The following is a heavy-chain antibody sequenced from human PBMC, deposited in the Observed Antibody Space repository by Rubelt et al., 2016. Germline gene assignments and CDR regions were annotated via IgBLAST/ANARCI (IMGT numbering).Heavy chain of an antibody. CDR2: IHGGNGNT. V-gene: IGHV1-3*01. CDR1: GYTFPSYA. Sequence: QVQLVQSGAEVKKPGASVKVSCKASGYTFPSYAIHLVRQGPGQRLAWMGWIHGGNGNTKYSQKFQGRVTITRDTSASTAYMELSSLRSEDTAVYYCARDQLALYAFDIWGQGTMVTVSS. D-gene: IGHD1-1*01. J-gene: IGHJ3*02. CDR3: ARDQLALYAFDI.